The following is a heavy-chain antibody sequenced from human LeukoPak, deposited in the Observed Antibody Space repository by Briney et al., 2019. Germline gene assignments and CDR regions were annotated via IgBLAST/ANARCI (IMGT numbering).Heavy chain of an antibody. V-gene: IGHV3-21*01. D-gene: IGHD4-11*01. Sequence: PGGSLRLSCAASGFTFNTYSMNWVRQTPGKGLEWVSSISSSRYIYYADSVKGRFTISRDNAKNSLYLQMNSLRAEDTAVYYCARDREYTDYLHNWFDLWGQGTLVTVSS. CDR3: ARDREYTDYLHNWFDL. J-gene: IGHJ5*02. CDR1: GFTFNTYS. CDR2: ISSSRYI.